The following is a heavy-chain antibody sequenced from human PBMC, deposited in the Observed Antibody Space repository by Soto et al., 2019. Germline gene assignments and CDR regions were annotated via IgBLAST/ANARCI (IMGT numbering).Heavy chain of an antibody. V-gene: IGHV4-39*01. D-gene: IGHD3-3*01. J-gene: IGHJ5*02. CDR2: IYYSGST. Sequence: LSLTCTVSGGSISSSSYYWGWIRQPPGKGLEWIGSIYYSGSTYYNPSLKSRVTISVDTSKNQFSLKLSSVTAADTAVYYCARSRSRYDFWSGYHTARWFDPWGQGTLVTVSS. CDR3: ARSRSRYDFWSGYHTARWFDP. CDR1: GGSISSSSYY.